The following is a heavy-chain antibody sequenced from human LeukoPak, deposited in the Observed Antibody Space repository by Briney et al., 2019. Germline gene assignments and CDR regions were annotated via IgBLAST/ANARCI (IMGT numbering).Heavy chain of an antibody. CDR1: GFTFSSYS. V-gene: IGHV3-48*01. Sequence: GGSLRLSCAASGFTFSSYSMNWVRQAPGKGLEWVSYISSSSSTTYYADSVKGRFTISRDNSKNTLYLQMNSLRAADTAVYYCARGKGTSYLSSFDYWGQGTLVTVSS. CDR3: ARGKGTSYLSSFDY. CDR2: ISSSSSTT. D-gene: IGHD6-6*01. J-gene: IGHJ4*02.